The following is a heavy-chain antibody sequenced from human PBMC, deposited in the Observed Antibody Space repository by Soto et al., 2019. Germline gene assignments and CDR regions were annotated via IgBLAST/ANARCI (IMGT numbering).Heavy chain of an antibody. CDR3: AKATRLPSTDYFDY. CDR1: GFSFSRYA. D-gene: IGHD5-12*01. CDR2: ISVSGGST. J-gene: IGHJ4*02. Sequence: GGSLRLSCAASGFSFSRYAMTWVCQASGKGLEWDSSISVSGGSTNYADSVKGRFTISRDNSKNTLYLQMNSLRAEDTAVYYCAKATRLPSTDYFDYWGQGTLVIVSS. V-gene: IGHV3-23*01.